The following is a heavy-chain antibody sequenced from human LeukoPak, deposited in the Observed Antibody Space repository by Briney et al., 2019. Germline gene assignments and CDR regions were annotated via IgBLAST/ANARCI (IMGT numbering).Heavy chain of an antibody. CDR1: GFTVSSNY. CDR3: ARGAIVVVPAASGPLGY. D-gene: IGHD2-2*01. Sequence: GGSLRLSCAASGFTVSSNYMSWVRQAPGKGLEWVSVIYSGGSTYYADSVKGRFTISRDNSKNTLYLQMNSLRAEDTAVYYCARGAIVVVPAASGPLGYWGQGTLVTVSS. CDR2: IYSGGST. V-gene: IGHV3-66*01. J-gene: IGHJ4*02.